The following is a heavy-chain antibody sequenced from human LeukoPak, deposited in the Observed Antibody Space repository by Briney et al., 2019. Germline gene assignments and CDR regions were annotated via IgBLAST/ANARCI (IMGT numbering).Heavy chain of an antibody. V-gene: IGHV3-23*01. CDR3: AKDRDTTSARAGSAFDS. Sequence: GGSLRLSCVASGFTFNNYAMGWVRQTPGKGLEWVSILSGGSSVTYHADSVKGRFTISRDNSKNTLYLQMSGLRDEDTAIYYYAKDRDTTSARAGSAFDSWGQGTLVTVSS. J-gene: IGHJ4*02. CDR1: GFTFNNYA. D-gene: IGHD6-19*01. CDR2: LSGGSSVT.